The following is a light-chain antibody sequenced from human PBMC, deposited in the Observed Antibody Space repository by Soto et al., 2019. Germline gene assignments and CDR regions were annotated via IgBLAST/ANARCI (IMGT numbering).Light chain of an antibody. J-gene: IGLJ1*01. CDR2: EVT. CDR3: SSYTSSTDYV. CDR1: SSDVGGYNY. V-gene: IGLV2-14*01. Sequence: QSALTQPPSVSGSPGQSSTISCPGTSSDVGGYNYVSWYHQHPGQAPKLIIYEVTNQPSGVSNRFSGSKSGDTASLTISGLRAEDEADYYCSSYTSSTDYVFGTGNKVTVL.